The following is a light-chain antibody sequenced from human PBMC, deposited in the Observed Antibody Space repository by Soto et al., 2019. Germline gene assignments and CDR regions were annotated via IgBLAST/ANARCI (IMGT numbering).Light chain of an antibody. V-gene: IGKV3-11*01. CDR1: QSVGSY. CDR3: QHRSNWPLT. Sequence: EVVLTQSPATLSLSPGDGATLSCRASQSVGSYLAWYQQKPGQAPRLLIYDASNRATGVPARFSGSGSGTDFTLTIGSLEPEDVALYYCQHRSNWPLTFGGGTKVEI. CDR2: DAS. J-gene: IGKJ4*01.